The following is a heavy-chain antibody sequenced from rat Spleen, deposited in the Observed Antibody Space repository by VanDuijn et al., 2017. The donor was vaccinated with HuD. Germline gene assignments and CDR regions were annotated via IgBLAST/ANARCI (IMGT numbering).Heavy chain of an antibody. Sequence: EVQLVESGGGLVQPGRSLKLSCVTSGFTFNYYWMTWIRQAPKKGLEWVASISSGGGGTYYPDSVKGRFTISRDNAKSTLYLHMTSLRSEDTATYYCARHYGGYSEYVMDAWGQGASVRVS. CDR3: ARHYGGYSEYVMDA. D-gene: IGHD1-11*01. CDR2: ISSGGGGT. J-gene: IGHJ4*01. CDR1: GFTFNYYW. V-gene: IGHV5-31*01.